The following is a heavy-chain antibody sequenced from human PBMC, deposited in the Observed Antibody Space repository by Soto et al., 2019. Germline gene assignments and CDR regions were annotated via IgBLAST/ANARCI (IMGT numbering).Heavy chain of an antibody. CDR2: IYHSGST. J-gene: IGHJ4*02. D-gene: IGHD3-16*02. CDR1: GGSISSSNW. V-gene: IGHV4-4*02. Sequence: SETLSLTCAVSGGSISSSNWWSWVRQPPGKGLEWIGEIYHSGSTNYNPSLKSRVTISVDKSKNQFSLKLSSVTAADTAVYYCARSTNYDYGWGSYRFSDYFDYWGQGTLVTVSS. CDR3: ARSTNYDYGWGSYRFSDYFDY.